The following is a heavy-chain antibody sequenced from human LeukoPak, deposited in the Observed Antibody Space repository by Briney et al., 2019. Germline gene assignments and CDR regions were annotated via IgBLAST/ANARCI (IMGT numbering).Heavy chain of an antibody. V-gene: IGHV1-69*05. Sequence: SVKVSCKASGGTFSSYATSWVRQAPGQGLEWMGRIIPIFGTANYAQKFQGRVTITTDESTSTAYMELSSLRSEDTAVYYCARTYCGGDCYLWFDPWGQGTLVTVSS. CDR3: ARTYCGGDCYLWFDP. CDR1: GGTFSSYA. CDR2: IIPIFGTA. J-gene: IGHJ5*02. D-gene: IGHD2-21*02.